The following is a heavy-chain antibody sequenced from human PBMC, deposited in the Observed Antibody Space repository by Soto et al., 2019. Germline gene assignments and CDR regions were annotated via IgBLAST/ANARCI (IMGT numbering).Heavy chain of an antibody. CDR3: SFRKHKRGGFPVDP. CDR1: GFSLSTSGVG. V-gene: IGHV2-5*02. CDR2: NDWGDNK. J-gene: IGHJ5*02. D-gene: IGHD3-10*01. Sequence: QITLKESGPTLVKPTQTLTLTCSFSGFSLSTSGVGVGWIRQPPGNALEWLALNDWGDNKWYRPSLKSRLTIAKDTAERQVGLTSTNRGPVDTATYYCSFRKHKRGGFPVDPWGQGTLVTVSS.